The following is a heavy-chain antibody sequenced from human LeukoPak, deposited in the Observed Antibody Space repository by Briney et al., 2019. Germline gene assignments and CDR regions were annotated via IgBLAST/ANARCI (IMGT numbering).Heavy chain of an antibody. CDR1: SGSISTYY. J-gene: IGHJ4*02. Sequence: SETLSLTCTVSSGSISTYYWNWIRQTPGKGLEWLGNIYFTGSTKYNPSLKSRVTISLDTSKTQFSLYLSSVTAADTAVYYCARAGVGWLQSMGPFDHWGQGTLVTVSS. D-gene: IGHD5-24*01. CDR3: ARAGVGWLQSMGPFDH. CDR2: IYFTGST. V-gene: IGHV4-59*01.